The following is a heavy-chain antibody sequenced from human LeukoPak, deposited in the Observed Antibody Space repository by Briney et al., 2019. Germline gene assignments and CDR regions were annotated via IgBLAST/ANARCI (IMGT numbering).Heavy chain of an antibody. V-gene: IGHV4-59*08. Sequence: PSETLSLTCTVSGGSISSYYWSWIRQPPGKGLEWIGYIYYSGSTNYNPSLKSRVTISVDTSKNQFSLKLSSVTAADTAVYYCARHSTPSKSYYYDSSGYGSEPYFDYWGQGTLVTVSS. CDR2: IYYSGST. CDR1: GGSISSYY. J-gene: IGHJ4*02. D-gene: IGHD3-22*01. CDR3: ARHSTPSKSYYYDSSGYGSEPYFDY.